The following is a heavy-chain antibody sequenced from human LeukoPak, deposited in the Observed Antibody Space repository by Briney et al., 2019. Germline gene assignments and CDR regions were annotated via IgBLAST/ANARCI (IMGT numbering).Heavy chain of an antibody. V-gene: IGHV3-74*01. CDR1: GFTFGDYA. D-gene: IGHD3-22*01. Sequence: GGSLRLSCTASGFTFGDYAMSWIRQAPGQGLVWVSGISGDKSHTAYADSVKGRFTISRDNAKNTLHLQMNSLRDEDTAVYYCATATFYATSGYFPSWGQGTLVTVSS. CDR3: ATATFYATSGYFPS. CDR2: ISGDKSHT. J-gene: IGHJ5*02.